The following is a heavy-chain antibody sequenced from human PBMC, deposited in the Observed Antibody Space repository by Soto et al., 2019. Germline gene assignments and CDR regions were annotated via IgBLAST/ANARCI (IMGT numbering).Heavy chain of an antibody. CDR1: GGTFSSYA. J-gene: IGHJ6*02. Sequence: QVQLVQSGAEVKKPGSSVKVSCKASGGTFSSYAISWVRQAPGQGLEWMGGIIPIFGTANYAQKFQGRVTITADESTSTAYVELSSLRSADTAVYYGARVPSVGATYYYDYGMDVWGQGATVTVSS. D-gene: IGHD1-26*01. V-gene: IGHV1-69*01. CDR2: IIPIFGTA. CDR3: ARVPSVGATYYYDYGMDV.